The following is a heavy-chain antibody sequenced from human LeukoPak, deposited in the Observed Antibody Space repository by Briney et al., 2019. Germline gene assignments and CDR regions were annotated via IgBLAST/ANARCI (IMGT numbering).Heavy chain of an antibody. CDR1: GYTITSYG. D-gene: IGHD5-18*01. V-gene: IGHV1-18*01. CDR3: ARGRGYSYGYIDWYFDL. Sequence: ASVKVSCKASGYTITSYGISWVRQAPGQGLECMGWISAYNGNTNYAQKLQGRVTMTTDTSTSTAYMELRSLRSDDTAVYCCARGRGYSYGYIDWYFDLWGRGTLVTVSS. CDR2: ISAYNGNT. J-gene: IGHJ2*01.